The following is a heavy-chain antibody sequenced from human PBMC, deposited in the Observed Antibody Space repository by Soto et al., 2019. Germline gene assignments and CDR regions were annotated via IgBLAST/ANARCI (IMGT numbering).Heavy chain of an antibody. J-gene: IGHJ6*04. D-gene: IGHD2-2*01. CDR1: GFSFSSYA. CDR2: ITASGDYT. V-gene: IGHV3-23*01. Sequence: EMQLLESGGGRVQPGGSLRLSCAASGFSFSSYAMSWVRQTPGKGLEWVSAITASGDYTYYADSVKGRFTISRDNSRNTLYLQINSLRAEDTAVYCCAKVPAAVLDIWGKGTTVTVSS. CDR3: AKVPAAVLDI.